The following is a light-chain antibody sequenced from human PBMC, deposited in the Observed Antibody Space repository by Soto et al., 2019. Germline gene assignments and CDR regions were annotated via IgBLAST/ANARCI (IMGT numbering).Light chain of an antibody. V-gene: IGKV4-1*01. CDR3: QQYYAIPRT. Sequence: DIVMTQSPDSLAVSLGERATINCKSSQSVLYSSDNKNYLAWYQQKPGQPPKLLIAWASSRESGIPDRFSGTGSGTDFTLTISGLQAGGLAVYYCQQYYAIPRTFGQGTKVDIK. CDR1: QSVLYSSDNKNY. CDR2: WAS. J-gene: IGKJ1*01.